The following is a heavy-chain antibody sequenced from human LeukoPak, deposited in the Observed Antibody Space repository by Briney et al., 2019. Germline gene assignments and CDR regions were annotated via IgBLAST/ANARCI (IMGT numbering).Heavy chain of an antibody. CDR3: AIGGYSYGSPFDY. CDR2: ISGSGGST. Sequence: PGGSLRLSCAASGFTFSSYGMSWVRQAPGKGLEWVSAISGSGGSTYYADSVKGRFTISRDNSKNTLYLQMNSLRAEDTAVYYCAIGGYSYGSPFDYWGQGTLVTVSS. CDR1: GFTFSSYG. V-gene: IGHV3-23*01. J-gene: IGHJ4*02. D-gene: IGHD5-18*01.